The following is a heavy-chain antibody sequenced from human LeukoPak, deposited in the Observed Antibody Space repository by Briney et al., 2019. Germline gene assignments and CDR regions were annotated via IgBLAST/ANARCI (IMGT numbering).Heavy chain of an antibody. CDR3: ARSITSSWYGDFQR. CDR1: GGSMSGYF. CDR2: IYYSGST. V-gene: IGHV4-59*01. D-gene: IGHD6-13*01. J-gene: IGHJ1*01. Sequence: SETLSPTCTVSGGSMSGYFWSWIRQPPGKGLEWIGYIYYSGSTNYNPSLKSRVTISVDTSKNQFSLKLSSVTAADTAVYYCARSITSSWYGDFQRWGQGTLVTVSS.